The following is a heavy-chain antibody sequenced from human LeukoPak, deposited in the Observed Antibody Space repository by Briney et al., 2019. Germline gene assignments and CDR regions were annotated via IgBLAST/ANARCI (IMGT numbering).Heavy chain of an antibody. Sequence: PSETLSLTCTVSGGSISSYYWSWIRQPPGKGLEWIGYIYYSGSTNYNPSLKSRVTISVDTSKNQFSLKLSPVTAADTAVYYCARGRYRRYFDYWGQGTLVTVSS. J-gene: IGHJ4*02. V-gene: IGHV4-59*08. CDR1: GGSISSYY. D-gene: IGHD5-18*01. CDR2: IYYSGST. CDR3: ARGRYRRYFDY.